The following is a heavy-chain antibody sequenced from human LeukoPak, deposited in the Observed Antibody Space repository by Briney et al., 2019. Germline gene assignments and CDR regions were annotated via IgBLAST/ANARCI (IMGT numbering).Heavy chain of an antibody. V-gene: IGHV3-72*01. D-gene: IGHD3-16*01. J-gene: IGHJ4*02. CDR1: GSXFSEHY. CDR3: ANTYLY. CDR2: ISNKVNSDTT. Sequence: PGGSLRLSCAASGSXFSEHYIDWVRQAPGKGLEWVGRISNKVNSDTTEYAASVRGRFSISRDDSKNLLYLQMNSLKSEDTALYYCANTYLYWGQGTLVTVSS.